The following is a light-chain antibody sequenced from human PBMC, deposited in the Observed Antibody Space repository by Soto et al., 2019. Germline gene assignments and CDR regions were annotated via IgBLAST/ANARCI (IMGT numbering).Light chain of an antibody. CDR1: QSISSSY. J-gene: IGKJ1*01. CDR3: QQYGSSSWT. CDR2: GAS. V-gene: IGKV3-20*01. Sequence: EIVMTQSPATLSVSPGEGATVSCRASQSISSSYLAWYQQRPGQAPRLLIYGASSRATGIPDRFSGSGSGTEFTLTISRLEPEDFAVYYCQQYGSSSWTFGQGTKVDIK.